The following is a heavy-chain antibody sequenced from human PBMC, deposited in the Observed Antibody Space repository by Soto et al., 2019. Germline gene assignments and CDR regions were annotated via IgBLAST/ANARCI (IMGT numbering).Heavy chain of an antibody. CDR2: IRSKAYGGTT. CDR3: TRDLWLSGYYYDSSGYYPYAFDI. D-gene: IGHD3-22*01. CDR1: GFTFGDYA. J-gene: IGHJ3*02. Sequence: GGSLRLSCTASGFTFGDYAMSWFRQAPGKGLEWGGFIRSKAYGGTTEYAASVKGRFTISRDDSKSIAYLQMNSLKTEDTAVYYCTRDLWLSGYYYDSSGYYPYAFDIWGQGTMVTVSS. V-gene: IGHV3-49*03.